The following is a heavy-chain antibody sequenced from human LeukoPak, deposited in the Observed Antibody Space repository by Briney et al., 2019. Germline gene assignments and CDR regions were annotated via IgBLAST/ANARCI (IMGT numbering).Heavy chain of an antibody. J-gene: IGHJ4*02. V-gene: IGHV4-59*01. CDR2: MYYSGST. Sequence: PSETLSLTCTVSGGSISSYYWSWIRQPPGKGLEWIGYMYYSGSTKYNPSLKSRVTISFDTSKNQFSLKLSSVTAADTAVYYCASFPPEYCSGGSCYSWGQGTLVTVSS. CDR1: GGSISSYY. D-gene: IGHD2-15*01. CDR3: ASFPPEYCSGGSCYS.